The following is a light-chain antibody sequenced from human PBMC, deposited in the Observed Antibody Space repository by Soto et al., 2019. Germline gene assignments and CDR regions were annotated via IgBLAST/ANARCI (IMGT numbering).Light chain of an antibody. CDR3: SSYTSSSLYV. CDR1: SSDVGGSNY. CDR2: DVS. Sequence: QSALTQPASVSGSPGQSITISCTGTSSDVGGSNYVSWYQQLPGKAPKLMIYDVSDRPSGVSNRFSGSKSGNTASLTISGIQAEDEADYYCSSYTSSSLYVFGTGTKLTVL. J-gene: IGLJ1*01. V-gene: IGLV2-14*01.